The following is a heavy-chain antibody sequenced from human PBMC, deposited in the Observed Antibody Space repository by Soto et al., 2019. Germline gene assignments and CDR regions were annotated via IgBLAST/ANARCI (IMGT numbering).Heavy chain of an antibody. D-gene: IGHD3-10*01. CDR2: INGGDGQI. CDR3: GRGFFGSADY. CDR1: GYTFTLHA. Sequence: GSSVKVSCKASGYTFTLHAIHWVRQAPGQRLEWMGWINGGDGQIQYSQDFQGRVSLTRDTSATTVYMELISLTSDDTAVYYCGRGFFGSADYWGQGTLVTVSS. J-gene: IGHJ4*02. V-gene: IGHV1-3*01.